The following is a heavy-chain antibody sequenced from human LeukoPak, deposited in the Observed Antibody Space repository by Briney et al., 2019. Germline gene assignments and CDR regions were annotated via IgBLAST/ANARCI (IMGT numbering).Heavy chain of an antibody. CDR3: HYYDSSGYYYESGKPFDY. CDR1: GGSFSGYY. V-gene: IGHV4-34*01. D-gene: IGHD3-22*01. CDR2: INQSGST. Sequence: SETLSLTCAVSGGSFSGYYWSWSRQPPGKGLGWIGEINQSGSTNYNPSPTSRVTISVDTSQNQFSLTLCSVTVADTAVYYCHYYDSSGYYYESGKPFDYWGQGTLVTVSS. J-gene: IGHJ4*02.